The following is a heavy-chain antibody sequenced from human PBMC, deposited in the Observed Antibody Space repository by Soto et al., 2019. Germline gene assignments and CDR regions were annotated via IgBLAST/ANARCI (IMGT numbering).Heavy chain of an antibody. J-gene: IGHJ4*02. Sequence: PSETLSLTCTVSGGSFTGHFWSWVRQPTGKGLEWIGEVSHSGNTKYYPSLRSRVTLSVDSSKNQISLALTSVTAADTAGYYCARAKFKSNGWHQFDIWGQGTLVTVS. CDR2: VSHSGNT. V-gene: IGHV4-34*01. CDR3: ARAKFKSNGWHQFDI. CDR1: GGSFTGHF. D-gene: IGHD2-15*01.